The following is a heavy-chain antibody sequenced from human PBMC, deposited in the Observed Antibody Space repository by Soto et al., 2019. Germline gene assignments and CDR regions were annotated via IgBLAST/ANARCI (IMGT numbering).Heavy chain of an antibody. CDR3: ARYTYYYDSSGSDY. J-gene: IGHJ4*02. D-gene: IGHD3-22*01. Sequence: SETLSLTCTVSGGSISSGGYYWSWIRQHPGTGLEWIGHISYSGSTNYNPSLKSRVTISVDKSKNQFSLKLSSVTAADTAVYYCARYTYYYDSSGSDYWGQGTLVTVSS. CDR2: ISYSGST. V-gene: IGHV4-31*03. CDR1: GGSISSGGYY.